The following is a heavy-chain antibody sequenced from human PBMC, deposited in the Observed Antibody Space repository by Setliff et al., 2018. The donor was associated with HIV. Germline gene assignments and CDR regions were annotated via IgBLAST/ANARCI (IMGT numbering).Heavy chain of an antibody. D-gene: IGHD3-16*02. CDR2: ISGGGTT. CDR3: ARELYREWDY. V-gene: IGHV3-23*01. J-gene: IGHJ4*02. CDR1: GFTLSSYA. Sequence: GSLRLSCAASGFTLSSYAMTWVRQAPGKGLEWVSAISGGGTTHYADSVKGRFTISRDNSKNTVYLQMNSLRVEDTAVYYCARELYREWDYWGQGTLVTVSS.